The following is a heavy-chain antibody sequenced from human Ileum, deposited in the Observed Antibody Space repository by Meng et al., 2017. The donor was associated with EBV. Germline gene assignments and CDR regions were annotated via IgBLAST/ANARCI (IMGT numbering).Heavy chain of an antibody. Sequence: QVQLVESGGGVVPPGRYLRRSCVASGFTFSSYVMHWVRRATGKGLEWGALISYDETTKHYADSVKGRFTISRDNSKNTLYLQMSSLRPEDTAVYYCARPYVWGTYRPPGYWGQGTLVTVSS. CDR3: ARPYVWGTYRPPGY. D-gene: IGHD3-16*02. CDR2: ISYDETTK. V-gene: IGHV3-30-3*01. CDR1: GFTFSSYV. J-gene: IGHJ4*02.